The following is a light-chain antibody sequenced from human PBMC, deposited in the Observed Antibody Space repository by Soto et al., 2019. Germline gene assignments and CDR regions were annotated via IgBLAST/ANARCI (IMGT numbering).Light chain of an antibody. CDR1: QSVSSN. V-gene: IGKV3D-15*01. J-gene: IGKJ2*01. Sequence: EIVMTQSPATLSVSAGERVTLSCRASQSVSSNLAWYQQKPGQAPRLLIYGASTRATGIPARFSGSGSGTDFTLTISSLQSEDFAVYYCQQYGSSLMYTFGQGTKLEIK. CDR3: QQYGSSLMYT. CDR2: GAS.